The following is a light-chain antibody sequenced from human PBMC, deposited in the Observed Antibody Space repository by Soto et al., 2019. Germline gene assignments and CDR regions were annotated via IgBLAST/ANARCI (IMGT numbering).Light chain of an antibody. CDR2: EGS. J-gene: IGLJ3*02. Sequence: QSVLTQPASVSGSPGQSITISCTGTSSDVGSYNLVSWYQQHPGKAPKLMIYEGSKRPSGVSNRFSGSNSGNTATLTISGVEAGDEADYYCQVRETNTDHLVFGGGTKLTVL. CDR1: SSDVGSYNL. V-gene: IGLV2-14*02. CDR3: QVRETNTDHLV.